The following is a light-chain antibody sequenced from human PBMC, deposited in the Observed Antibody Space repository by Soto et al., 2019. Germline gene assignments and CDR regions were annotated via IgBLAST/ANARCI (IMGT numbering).Light chain of an antibody. J-gene: IGKJ4*01. Sequence: IVLTQSPVTLSFSPGERGTLSWRPSHSVSSGKLAWYQQKPGQSPRLLIFGASGRATGIPDRFSGSGSGTDLSLTISRLEPEDSAVYYCQQYGSSLLTFGGGTKVDIK. CDR1: HSVSSGK. CDR2: GAS. V-gene: IGKV3-20*01. CDR3: QQYGSSLLT.